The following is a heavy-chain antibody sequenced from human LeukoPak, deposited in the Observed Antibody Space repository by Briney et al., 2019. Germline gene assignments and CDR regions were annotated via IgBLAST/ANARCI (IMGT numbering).Heavy chain of an antibody. CDR1: GFTFSSYG. J-gene: IGHJ4*02. D-gene: IGHD1-1*01. V-gene: IGHV3-30*18. CDR3: AKVSIQTYFDY. CDR2: ISYDGSNK. Sequence: GRSLRLSCAASGFTFSSYGMHWVRQAPGKGLEWVAVISYDGSNKYYADSVKGRFTISRDNSKNTPYLQMNSLRAEDTAVYYCAKVSIQTYFDYWGQGTLVTVSS.